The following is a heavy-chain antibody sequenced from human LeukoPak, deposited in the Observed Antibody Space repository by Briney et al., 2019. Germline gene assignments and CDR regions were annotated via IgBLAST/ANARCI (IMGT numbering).Heavy chain of an antibody. CDR1: GFTFSSYA. J-gene: IGHJ5*02. Sequence: GGSLRLSCAASGFTFSSYAMHRVRQAPGKGLEWVAVISYDGSNKYYADSVKGRFTISRDNSKNTLYLQMNSLRAEDTAVYYCARDRGYSYGFNWFDPWGQGTLVTVSS. CDR2: ISYDGSNK. V-gene: IGHV3-30-3*01. CDR3: ARDRGYSYGFNWFDP. D-gene: IGHD5-18*01.